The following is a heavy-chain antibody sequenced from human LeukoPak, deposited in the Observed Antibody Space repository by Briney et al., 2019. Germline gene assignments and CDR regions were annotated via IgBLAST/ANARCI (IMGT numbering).Heavy chain of an antibody. CDR1: GYTFTSYG. V-gene: IGHV1-69*13. J-gene: IGHJ3*02. CDR3: ARPRAMRLTDAFDI. Sequence: SVKVSCKASGYTFTSYGISWVRQAPGQGLEWMGGIIPIFGTANYAQKFQGRVTITADESTSTAYMELSSLRSEDTAVYYCARPRAMRLTDAFDIWGQGTMVTVSS. D-gene: IGHD2-2*01. CDR2: IIPIFGTA.